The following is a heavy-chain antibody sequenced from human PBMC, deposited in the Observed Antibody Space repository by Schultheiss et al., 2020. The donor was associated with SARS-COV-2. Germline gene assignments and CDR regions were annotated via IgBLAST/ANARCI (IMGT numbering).Heavy chain of an antibody. V-gene: IGHV4-34*01. CDR1: GGSISGDY. CDR2: INYSGST. CDR3: ARGQWSGYYDSSGDYDY. J-gene: IGHJ4*02. D-gene: IGHD3-22*01. Sequence: SETLSLTCTVSGGSISGDYWSWIRQPPGKGLEWIGEINYSGSTNYNPSLKSRVTISVDTSKNQFSLKLSSVTAADTAVYYCARGQWSGYYDSSGDYDYWGQGTLVTVSS.